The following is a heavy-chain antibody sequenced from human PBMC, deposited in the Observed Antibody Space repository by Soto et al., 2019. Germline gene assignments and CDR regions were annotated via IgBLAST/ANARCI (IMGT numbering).Heavy chain of an antibody. D-gene: IGHD6-19*01. J-gene: IGHJ6*02. Sequence: QVQLVQSGAEVKKPGASVKVSCKASGYTFTSYYMHWVRQAPGQGLEWMGIINPSGGSTSYAQKFQGSVTMTRDTATSTVDMELSSLRSEDTAVYYCGRDSLQWLVVWGQGTTVTVSS. V-gene: IGHV1-46*01. CDR3: GRDSLQWLVV. CDR1: GYTFTSYY. CDR2: INPSGGST.